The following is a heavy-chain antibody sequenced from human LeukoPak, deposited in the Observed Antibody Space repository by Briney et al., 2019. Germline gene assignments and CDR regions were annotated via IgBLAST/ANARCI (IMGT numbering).Heavy chain of an antibody. CDR1: GGSISSYY. D-gene: IGHD5-18*01. CDR3: ARGDSIYSYGNFDFEY. J-gene: IGHJ4*02. CDR2: IYYSGST. V-gene: IGHV4-59*08. Sequence: SETLSLTCTVSGGSISSYYWSWIRQPPGKGLEWIGYIYYSGSTNYNPSLKSRVTISVDTSKNQFSLKLSSVTAADTAVYYCARGDSIYSYGNFDFEYWGQGALVTVS.